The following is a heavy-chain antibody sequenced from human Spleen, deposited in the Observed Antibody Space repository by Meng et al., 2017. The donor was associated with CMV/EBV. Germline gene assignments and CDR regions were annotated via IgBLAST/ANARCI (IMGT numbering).Heavy chain of an antibody. Sequence: SETLSLTCAVYGGSFSGYYWSWIRQPPGKGLEWIGSIYYGGSTYYNPSLKSRDTISVDTSKNQFSLKLDSVPAADTAVYYCAREYSMWGNYFDHWGRGTLVTVSS. D-gene: IGHD6-6*01. CDR3: AREYSMWGNYFDH. J-gene: IGHJ4*02. CDR1: GGSFSGYY. V-gene: IGHV4-34*01. CDR2: IYYGGST.